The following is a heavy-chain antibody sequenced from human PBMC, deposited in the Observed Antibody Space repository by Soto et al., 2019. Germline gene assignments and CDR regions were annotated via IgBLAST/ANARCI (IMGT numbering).Heavy chain of an antibody. V-gene: IGHV6-1*01. Sequence: PSQTLSLTCAISGDSVSSKTAAWNWIRPSPSRGLEWLGRTYFRSKWYNDYAISVKSRITINPDTSKNQFSLLLNSVTPEDTAVYYCAAGTGRTDLDYWGQGTLVTVSS. J-gene: IGHJ4*02. D-gene: IGHD1-1*01. CDR1: GDSVSSKTAA. CDR3: AAGTGRTDLDY. CDR2: TYFRSKWYN.